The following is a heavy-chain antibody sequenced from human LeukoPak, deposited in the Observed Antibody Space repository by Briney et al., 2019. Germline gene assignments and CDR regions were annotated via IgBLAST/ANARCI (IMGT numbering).Heavy chain of an antibody. CDR2: ISGSGGNT. CDR3: ARAGSISWYDY. J-gene: IGHJ4*02. V-gene: IGHV3-23*01. D-gene: IGHD6-13*01. CDR1: GFSFGSFT. Sequence: GGSLRLSCAASGFSFGSFTMSWVRQAPGKGLEWVSDISGSGGNTYYADSVKGRSTISRDNSKNTLYPQMNSLRAEDTAIYYCARAGSISWYDYWGQGTLVTVSS.